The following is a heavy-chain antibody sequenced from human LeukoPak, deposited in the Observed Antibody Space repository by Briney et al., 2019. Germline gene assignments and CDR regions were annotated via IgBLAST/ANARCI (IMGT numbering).Heavy chain of an antibody. D-gene: IGHD2-2*01. CDR2: INPNSGGT. V-gene: IGHV1-2*02. J-gene: IGHJ6*02. Sequence: ASVKVSCKASGYTFTGYYMHWVRQAPGQGLEWMGWINPNSGGTNYAQKFQGRVTMTRDTSISTAYMELSRLRSDDTAVYYCARELDVVVPAATPIYYYYGMDVWGQGTTVTVSS. CDR3: ARELDVVVPAATPIYYYYGMDV. CDR1: GYTFTGYY.